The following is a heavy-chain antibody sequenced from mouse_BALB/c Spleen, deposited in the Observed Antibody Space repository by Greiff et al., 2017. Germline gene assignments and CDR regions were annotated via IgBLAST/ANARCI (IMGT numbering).Heavy chain of an antibody. CDR3: ARQPTVVADYYAMDY. D-gene: IGHD1-1*01. CDR2: ISSGGSYT. J-gene: IGHJ4*01. Sequence: EVQLVESGGDLVKPGGSLKLSCAASGFTFSSYGMSWVRQTPDKRLEWVATISSGGSYTYYPDSVKGRFTISRDNAKNTLYLQMSSLKSEDTAMYYCARQPTVVADYYAMDYWGQGTSVTVSS. CDR1: GFTFSSYG. V-gene: IGHV5-6*01.